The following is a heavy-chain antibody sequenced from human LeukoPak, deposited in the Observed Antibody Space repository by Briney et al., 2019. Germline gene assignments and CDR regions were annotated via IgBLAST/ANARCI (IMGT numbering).Heavy chain of an antibody. D-gene: IGHD6-19*01. CDR2: IKPDGSEK. J-gene: IGHJ5*02. CDR3: ARDSGSGGP. Sequence: GGSLRLSCAASGFTFSSYGMSWVRQAPGKGLEWVAHIKPDGSEKNYVDSVKGRFTLFRDDAKNSVYLQMNSLRVEDTAVYYCARDSGSGGPWGQGTPVTVSS. CDR1: GFTFSSYG. V-gene: IGHV3-7*01.